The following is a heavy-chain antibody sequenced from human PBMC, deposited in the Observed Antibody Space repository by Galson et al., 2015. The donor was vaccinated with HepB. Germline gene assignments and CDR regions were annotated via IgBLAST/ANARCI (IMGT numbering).Heavy chain of an antibody. Sequence: SVKVSCKASGYTFTDYVVHWVRQAPGQGLEWMGWMNPNTGKPTNAPGFAGRFVFSLDTSVTTAYLQISSLETDDTAVYYCARSPLRFLDWLPYYDYYYMDVWGEGTTVTVSS. V-gene: IGHV7-4-1*02. J-gene: IGHJ6*03. CDR1: GYTFTDYV. D-gene: IGHD3-3*01. CDR3: ARSPLRFLDWLPYYDYYYMDV. CDR2: MNPNTGKP.